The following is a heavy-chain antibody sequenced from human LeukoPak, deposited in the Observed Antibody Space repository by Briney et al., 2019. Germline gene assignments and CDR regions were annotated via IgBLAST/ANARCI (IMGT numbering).Heavy chain of an antibody. CDR3: ARATRNGYDY. CDR2: IGHTGSDI. J-gene: IGHJ4*02. CDR1: GFTFRIYG. D-gene: IGHD5-24*01. Sequence: KPGGSLRLSCAASGFTFRIYGMNWVRQAPGKGPEWASYIGHTGSDIYYADSVKGRFTVSRDNAKYSLYLQMNSLRVEDTAVYYCARATRNGYDYWGQGTLVTVSS. V-gene: IGHV3-21*05.